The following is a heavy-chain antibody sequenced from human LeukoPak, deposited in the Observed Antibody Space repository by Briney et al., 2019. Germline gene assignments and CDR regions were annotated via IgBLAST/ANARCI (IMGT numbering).Heavy chain of an antibody. Sequence: GESLKISCKGSGYSFTSYLIGWVRQIPGKVLEWMGIIYPVDSDTRYSPSFQGQVTISADKSISTAYLQWSSLKASDTAMYYCASSLNYYDSSGYYYGFDYWGQGTLVTVSS. D-gene: IGHD3-22*01. CDR2: IYPVDSDT. V-gene: IGHV5-51*01. J-gene: IGHJ4*02. CDR3: ASSLNYYDSSGYYYGFDY. CDR1: GYSFTSYL.